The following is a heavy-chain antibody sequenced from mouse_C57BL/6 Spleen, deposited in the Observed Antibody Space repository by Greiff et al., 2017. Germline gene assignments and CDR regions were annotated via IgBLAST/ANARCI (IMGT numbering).Heavy chain of an antibody. Sequence: LVESGAELVKPGASVKISCKASGYAFSSYWMNWVKQRPGKGLEWIGQIYPGDGDTNYNGKFKGKATLTADKTSSTAYMQLSSLTSEDSAVYFCARGDGNLYFDYWGQGTTLTVAS. V-gene: IGHV1-80*01. CDR1: GYAFSSYW. D-gene: IGHD2-1*01. CDR2: IYPGDGDT. CDR3: ARGDGNLYFDY. J-gene: IGHJ2*01.